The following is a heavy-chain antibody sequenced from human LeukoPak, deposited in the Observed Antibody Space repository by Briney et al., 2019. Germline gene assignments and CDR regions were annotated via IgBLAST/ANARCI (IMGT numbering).Heavy chain of an antibody. V-gene: IGHV3-11*04. CDR3: ASLWGYCSSTSCFAEYFQH. J-gene: IGHJ1*01. Sequence: GGSLRLSCAASGFTFSDYYMSWIRQAPGKGLEWVSYISSSGSTIYYADSVKGRFTISRDNAKNSLYLQMNSLRAEDTAVYYCASLWGYCSSTSCFAEYFQHWGQGTLVTVSS. CDR2: ISSSGSTI. D-gene: IGHD2-2*01. CDR1: GFTFSDYY.